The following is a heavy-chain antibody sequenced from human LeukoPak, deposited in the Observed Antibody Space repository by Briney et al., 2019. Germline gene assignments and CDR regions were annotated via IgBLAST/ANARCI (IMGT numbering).Heavy chain of an antibody. D-gene: IGHD6-19*01. CDR2: ISSSGST. Sequence: SETLSLTCTVSGGSINSGSYYWTWIRQPAGKGLEWIGRISSSGSTNYSPSLKSRVTISVDTFKNQFSLKLSSVTAADTAVYYCARGAAVAFDNWGQGTLVTVSS. V-gene: IGHV4-61*02. J-gene: IGHJ4*02. CDR1: GGSINSGSYY. CDR3: ARGAAVAFDN.